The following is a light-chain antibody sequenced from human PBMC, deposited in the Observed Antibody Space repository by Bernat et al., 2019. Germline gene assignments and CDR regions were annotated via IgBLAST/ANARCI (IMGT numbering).Light chain of an antibody. CDR2: ESS. Sequence: DIQMTQSPSSLSASVGDRVTITCQASQDISNYLNWYQQKPGKAPKLLIYESSNLETGVPSRFSGSGPGTDFTFTISSLQPEDIATYYCQQYDNLPLTFGGGTKVEIK. J-gene: IGKJ4*02. CDR3: QQYDNLPLT. V-gene: IGKV1-33*01. CDR1: QDISNY.